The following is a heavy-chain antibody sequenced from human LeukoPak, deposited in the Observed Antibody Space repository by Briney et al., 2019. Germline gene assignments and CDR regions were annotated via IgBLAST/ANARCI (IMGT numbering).Heavy chain of an antibody. V-gene: IGHV4-59*12. D-gene: IGHD1-1*01. CDR3: AREGGRGADRGYNWPDF. CDR2: IYYSGTT. J-gene: IGHJ4*02. Sequence: SETLSLTCTVSGGSISTYSWSWIRQPPGKGLEWIGYIYYSGTTNYNSSLKSRVTISVDTSKNQFSLRLSSVTAADTAVYYCAREGGRGADRGYNWPDFWGQGTPVTVSS. CDR1: GGSISTYS.